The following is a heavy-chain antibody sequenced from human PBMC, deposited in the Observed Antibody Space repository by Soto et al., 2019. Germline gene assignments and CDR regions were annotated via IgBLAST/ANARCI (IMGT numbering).Heavy chain of an antibody. CDR2: IYYTGST. Sequence: SETLSLTCTVSGGSISSYYWSWVRQPPGKGLEWIGYIYYTGSTNYNPSLKSRVTISGDTSKNQFSLKLSSVTAEDTAVYYCARVSXVALDEDYYYYYYGMDVWGQGTTVTVSS. D-gene: IGHD2-15*01. CDR1: GGSISSYY. V-gene: IGHV4-59*01. CDR3: ARVSXVALDEDYYYYYYGMDV. J-gene: IGHJ6*02.